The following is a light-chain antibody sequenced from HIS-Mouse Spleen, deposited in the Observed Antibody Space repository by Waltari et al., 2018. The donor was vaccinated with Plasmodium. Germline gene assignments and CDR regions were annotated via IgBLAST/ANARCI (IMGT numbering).Light chain of an antibody. V-gene: IGLV3-10*01. CDR3: YSTDSSGNHRV. CDR2: EDS. Sequence: SYELKQPPSVSVSPGQTARITCPGDASPKKYAYWYQQKSGQTPVLVIYEDSKRPSGIPERFSGSSSGTMATLTISGAQVEDEADYYCYSTDSSGNHRVFGGGTKLTVL. J-gene: IGLJ3*02. CDR1: ASPKKY.